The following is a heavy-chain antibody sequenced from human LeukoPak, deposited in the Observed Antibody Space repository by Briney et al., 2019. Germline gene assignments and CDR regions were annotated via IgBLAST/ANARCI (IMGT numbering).Heavy chain of an antibody. CDR3: ARDSSSSSRDYDYYYGMDV. Sequence: SQTLSLTCVISGGSVSSKTAAWNWIRQSPSRGLEWLGRTYYRSKWYHDYAVSVKSRITINPDTSKNQFSLQLNSVTPEDTAVYYCARDSSSSSRDYDYYYGMDVWGQGTTVIVSS. CDR1: GGSVSSKTAA. D-gene: IGHD6-13*01. V-gene: IGHV6-1*01. CDR2: TYYRSKWYH. J-gene: IGHJ6*02.